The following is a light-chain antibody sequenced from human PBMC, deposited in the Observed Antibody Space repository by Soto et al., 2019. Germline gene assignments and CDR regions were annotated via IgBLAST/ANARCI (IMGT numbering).Light chain of an antibody. Sequence: SYALTEPPSVSVAPGQTARSTCGGNNIGSKSVHWYQQKPGEAPVLVVYDDSDRPSGIPERFSGSNSGNTATLTISRVEAGDEADYYCQVWDSSSDHPYVFGTGTKVTV. CDR1: NIGSKS. V-gene: IGLV3-21*02. CDR2: DDS. J-gene: IGLJ1*01. CDR3: QVWDSSSDHPYV.